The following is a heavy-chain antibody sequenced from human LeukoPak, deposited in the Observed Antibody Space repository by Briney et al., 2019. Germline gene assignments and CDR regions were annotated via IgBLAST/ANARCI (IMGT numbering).Heavy chain of an antibody. CDR2: IRYDGSNK. V-gene: IGHV3-30*02. Sequence: GGSLRLSCAASGFTFSSYGMHWVRQAPGKVLEWVAFIRYDGSNKYYADSVKGRFTISRDNSKNTLYLQMNSLRAEDTAVYYCAETPYCSGGSCYSGYFDYWGQGTLVTVSS. D-gene: IGHD2-15*01. J-gene: IGHJ4*02. CDR1: GFTFSSYG. CDR3: AETPYCSGGSCYSGYFDY.